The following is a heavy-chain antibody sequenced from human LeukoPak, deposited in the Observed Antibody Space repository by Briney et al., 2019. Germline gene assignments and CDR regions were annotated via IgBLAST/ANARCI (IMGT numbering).Heavy chain of an antibody. CDR3: ARDPYGGNAGLGAFDI. J-gene: IGHJ3*02. Sequence: PGGSLRLSCAASGFTFSSYSMNWVRQAPGKGLEWVSSISSSSSYIYYADSVKGRFTISRDNAKNSLYLQMNSLRAEDTAVYYCARDPYGGNAGLGAFDIWGQGTMVTVSS. D-gene: IGHD4-23*01. CDR1: GFTFSSYS. CDR2: ISSSSSYI. V-gene: IGHV3-21*01.